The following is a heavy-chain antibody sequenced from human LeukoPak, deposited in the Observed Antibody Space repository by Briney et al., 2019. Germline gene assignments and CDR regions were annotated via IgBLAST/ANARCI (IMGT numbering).Heavy chain of an antibody. V-gene: IGHV4-39*07. CDR2: IYYSGNT. Sequence: KASETLSLTCTVSGGSISSTSYYWGWIRQPPGKGLEWIGTIYYSGNTYYNPSLKSRVTISVDTSKNQFSLKLSSVTAADTAMYYCARRPGYSSSWYYWGQGTPVTVSS. CDR3: ARRPGYSSSWYY. CDR1: GGSISSTSYY. D-gene: IGHD6-13*01. J-gene: IGHJ4*02.